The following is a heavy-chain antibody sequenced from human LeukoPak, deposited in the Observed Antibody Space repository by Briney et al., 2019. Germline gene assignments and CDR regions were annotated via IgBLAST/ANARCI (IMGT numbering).Heavy chain of an antibody. D-gene: IGHD6-19*01. J-gene: IGHJ4*02. CDR1: GFTVSTNY. CDR2: IYSGDNT. Sequence: GGSLRLSCAASGFTVSTNYMSWVRQAPGKGLEWVSVIYSGDNTYYADSVKGRFTISRDISKNTLYLQMNSLRAEDTAVYYCARDYNSGWLVNFDYWGQGTLVTVSS. V-gene: IGHV3-66*01. CDR3: ARDYNSGWLVNFDY.